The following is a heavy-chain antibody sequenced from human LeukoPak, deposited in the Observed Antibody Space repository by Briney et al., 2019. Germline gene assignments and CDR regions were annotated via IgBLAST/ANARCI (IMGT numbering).Heavy chain of an antibody. CDR1: GYSISSGYY. CDR2: IYHSGST. D-gene: IGHD6-6*01. J-gene: IGHJ6*03. V-gene: IGHV4-38-2*01. CDR3: ARQVTAARSYYYYMDV. Sequence: SETLSLTCAVSGYSISSGYYWGWIRQPPGKGLEWIGSIYHSGSTYYNPSLKRRVTISVDTSKNHFSLKLSSVTAADTAVYYCARQVTAARSYYYYMDVWGKGTTVTVS.